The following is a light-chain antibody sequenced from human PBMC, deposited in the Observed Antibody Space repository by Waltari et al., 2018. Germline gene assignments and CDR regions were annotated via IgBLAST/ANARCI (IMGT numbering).Light chain of an antibody. CDR1: QTINTW. J-gene: IGKJ1*01. V-gene: IGKV1-5*03. Sequence: DIQMTQSPSTLSASVGDRVTITCRASQTINTWLAWYQQKPGKAPNLLIYRTSTLESGVPSRFRGSGSGTEFTLTISSLQPDDFATYYCQQAWTFGQGTKVEIK. CDR2: RTS. CDR3: QQAWT.